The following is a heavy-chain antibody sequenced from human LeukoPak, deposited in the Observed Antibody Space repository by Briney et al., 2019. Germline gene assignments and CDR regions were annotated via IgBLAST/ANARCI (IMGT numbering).Heavy chain of an antibody. CDR3: ARESPYSSGWEGYYYYYMDV. D-gene: IGHD3-22*01. CDR2: ISSIGSTI. V-gene: IGHV3-48*03. J-gene: IGHJ6*03. Sequence: PGGSLRLSCAASGFTFSSYEMNWVRHAPGKGLEWVSYISSIGSTIYYADSVKGRFIISRDNAKNSLYLQMNSLRAEDTAVYYCARESPYSSGWEGYYYYYMDVWGKGTTVTVSS. CDR1: GFTFSSYE.